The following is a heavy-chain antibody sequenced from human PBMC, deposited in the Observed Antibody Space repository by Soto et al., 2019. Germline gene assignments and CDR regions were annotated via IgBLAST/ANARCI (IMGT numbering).Heavy chain of an antibody. J-gene: IGHJ4*02. CDR3: AIANFGDDDY. CDR1: GYTFSTST. D-gene: IGHD3-10*01. CDR2: IKPYSGNT. Sequence: LVQSGAEAKKPGTSVKVSCKASGYTFSTSTTSWVRQAPGQRLEWRGWIKPYSGNTNYAPKLQGRVTMTTHTSTIPAYLELRSLTNDVTAMYYCAIANFGDDDYWCQGTLVTVSS. V-gene: IGHV1-18*04.